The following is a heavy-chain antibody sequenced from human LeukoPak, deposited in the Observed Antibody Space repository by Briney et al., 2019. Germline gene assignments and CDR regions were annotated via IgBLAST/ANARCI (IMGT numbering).Heavy chain of an antibody. CDR3: ARVGYCSGGSCY. D-gene: IGHD2-15*01. CDR2: IRYDGSNK. CDR1: GFTFSSYA. V-gene: IGHV3-30*02. J-gene: IGHJ4*02. Sequence: GGSLRLSCAAPGFTFSSYAMNWVRQAPGKGLEWVAFIRYDGSNKYYADSVKGRFTISRDNSKNTLYLQMNSLRAEDTAVYYCARVGYCSGGSCYGGQGTLVTVSS.